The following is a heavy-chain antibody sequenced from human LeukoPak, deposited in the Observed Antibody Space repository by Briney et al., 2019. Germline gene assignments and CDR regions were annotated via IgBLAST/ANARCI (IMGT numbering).Heavy chain of an antibody. D-gene: IGHD3-10*02. CDR3: ARHVSTSESENFDY. J-gene: IGHJ4*02. Sequence: SDTLSLTCTVSGVAISRYYGSWIRQPPGKGLEWIGYIYTSGSTNHNPSLKSRVTISVDTSKNQFSLKLSSVTAADTAVYYCARHVSTSESENFDYWGQGTLVTVSS. CDR2: IYTSGST. CDR1: GVAISRYY. V-gene: IGHV4-4*09.